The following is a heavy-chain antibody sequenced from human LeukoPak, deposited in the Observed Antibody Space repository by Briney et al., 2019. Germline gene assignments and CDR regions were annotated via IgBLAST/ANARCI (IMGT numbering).Heavy chain of an antibody. D-gene: IGHD5-18*01. CDR2: MNPNSGNA. Sequence: ASVKVSYKASGYTFTTYDINWVRQATGQGLEWMGWMNPNSGNAGYAQKFQGRVTMTRDISINTAYMELSGLRYEDTAVYYCARHTAVLPGDYWGQGTLVTVSS. CDR3: ARHTAVLPGDY. V-gene: IGHV1-8*01. J-gene: IGHJ4*02. CDR1: GYTFTTYD.